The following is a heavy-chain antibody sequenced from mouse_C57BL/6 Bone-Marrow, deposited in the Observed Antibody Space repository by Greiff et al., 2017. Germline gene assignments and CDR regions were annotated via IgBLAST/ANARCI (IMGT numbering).Heavy chain of an antibody. J-gene: IGHJ1*01. Sequence: EVQVVESGPDLVKPSPSLSLTCTVTGYSITSGYNWHWIRQFPGNKLEWMGYIQYSGSTNYNPSLKSRISLTRDTSKSQSFLQLSSVTTEDTATYGCASGGSVVPRWYFDVWGAGTAVTVSS. CDR3: ASGGSVVPRWYFDV. CDR2: IQYSGST. D-gene: IGHD1-1*01. V-gene: IGHV3-1*02. CDR1: GYSITSGYN.